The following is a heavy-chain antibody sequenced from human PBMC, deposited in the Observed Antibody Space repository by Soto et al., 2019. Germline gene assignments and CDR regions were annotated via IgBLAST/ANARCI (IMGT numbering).Heavy chain of an antibody. CDR2: IKHGGST. CDR1: GGSFSGYY. J-gene: IGHJ6*02. V-gene: IGHV4-34*01. Sequence: QVQLQQGGAGLLKPSETLSLTCAVYGGSFSGYYWSCIRQRPGKGLEGIGEIKHGGSTNYNPSLKSRVTISLDTSKNQLCLKLSSVTAADTAVYYCARGSFGYCSSTSCRTGGMDLWGQGTTVTVSS. CDR3: ARGSFGYCSSTSCRTGGMDL. D-gene: IGHD2-2*01.